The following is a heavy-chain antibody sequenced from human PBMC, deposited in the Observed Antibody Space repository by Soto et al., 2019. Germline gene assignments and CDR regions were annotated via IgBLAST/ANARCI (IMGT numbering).Heavy chain of an antibody. D-gene: IGHD1-26*01. Sequence: QVQLVEYGGGVVQPGRSLRLSCAASGFTFSSYAMHWVRQAPGKGLEWVAVISYDGSNKYYADSVKGRFTISRDNSKNTLYLQMNSLRAEDTAVYYCASLPWELLDYWGQGTLVTVSS. CDR2: ISYDGSNK. J-gene: IGHJ4*02. CDR3: ASLPWELLDY. V-gene: IGHV3-30-3*01. CDR1: GFTFSSYA.